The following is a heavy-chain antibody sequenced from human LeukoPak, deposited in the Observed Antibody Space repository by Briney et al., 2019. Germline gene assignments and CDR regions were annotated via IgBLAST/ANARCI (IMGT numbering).Heavy chain of an antibody. Sequence: PGGSLRLSCAASGITFSNYWMSWVRQAPGKGLEWVSYISSSGSTIYYADSVKGRFTISRDNAKNSLYLQMNSLRAEDTAVYYCARIQLYDYVWGSYRYTDGSDYWGQGTLVTVSP. V-gene: IGHV3-48*04. CDR1: GITFSNYW. CDR2: ISSSGSTI. J-gene: IGHJ4*02. CDR3: ARIQLYDYVWGSYRYTDGSDY. D-gene: IGHD3-16*02.